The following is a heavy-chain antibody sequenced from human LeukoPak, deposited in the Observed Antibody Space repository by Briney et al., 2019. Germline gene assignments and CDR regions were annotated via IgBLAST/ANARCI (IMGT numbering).Heavy chain of an antibody. CDR3: ARDLTLHDY. V-gene: IGHV3-74*01. Sequence: PGGSLRLSCAASGFTFSSYWMHWVRQAPWKGLVWVSHINSDGSSTNYADSVKGRFTISRDNAKNSLYLQMNSLRAEDTAVYYCARDLTLHDYWGQGTLVTVSS. J-gene: IGHJ4*02. CDR2: INSDGSST. CDR1: GFTFSSYW.